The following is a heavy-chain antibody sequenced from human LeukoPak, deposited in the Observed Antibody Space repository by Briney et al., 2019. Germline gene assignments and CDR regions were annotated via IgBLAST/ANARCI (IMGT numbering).Heavy chain of an antibody. Sequence: PGGSLRLSCAASGFTFSSYAMNWVRQAPGKGLEWVSAISGSGANTYYADSVKGRFTISRDNSKNTLYLQMNGLRAEDTAVYFCAKFGYIHPRPHLDNWGQGTLVTVSS. V-gene: IGHV3-23*01. CDR3: AKFGYIHPRPHLDN. D-gene: IGHD6-13*01. CDR1: GFTFSSYA. J-gene: IGHJ4*02. CDR2: ISGSGANT.